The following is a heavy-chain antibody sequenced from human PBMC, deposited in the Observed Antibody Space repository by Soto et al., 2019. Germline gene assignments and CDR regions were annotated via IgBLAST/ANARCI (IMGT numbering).Heavy chain of an antibody. V-gene: IGHV3-74*01. CDR3: AKDQVRVVVAAAFDY. CDR2: INSDGSDT. CDR1: GFIFSDHW. D-gene: IGHD2-15*01. Sequence: PGGSLRLSCAASGFIFSDHWMHWVRQVPGKGLVWVARINSDGSDTSYADSVKGRFTISRANARNTLFLQMDSLRAEDTAVYYCAKDQVRVVVAAAFDYWGQGTLVTVSS. J-gene: IGHJ4*02.